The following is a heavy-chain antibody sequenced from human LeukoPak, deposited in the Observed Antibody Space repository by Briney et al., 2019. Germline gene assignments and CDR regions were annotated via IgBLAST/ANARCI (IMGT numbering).Heavy chain of an antibody. D-gene: IGHD3-22*01. Sequence: SETLSLTCTFSGASIRCSYWSWLRQPPARGLEWIGYIYYTGSTNSNPSLTSRVTVSFDTSKHQFSLKLSAMADADTAVYYCARLDRSGYEMGGTWFDPWGEGSLVTVSS. V-gene: IGHV4-59*08. CDR2: IYYTGST. CDR3: ARLDRSGYEMGGTWFDP. J-gene: IGHJ5*02. CDR1: GASIRCSY.